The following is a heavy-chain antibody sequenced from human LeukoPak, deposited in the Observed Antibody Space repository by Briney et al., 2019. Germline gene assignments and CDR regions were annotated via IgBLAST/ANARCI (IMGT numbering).Heavy chain of an antibody. Sequence: ASVKVSCKASGYTFTSYGISWVRQAPGQGLEWMGIINPSGVSTSYAQKSQGRVTITMDMSTTTVYMEMRNLRFEDTAIYYCAISAFDYWGQGTLVTVSS. CDR2: INPSGVST. V-gene: IGHV1-46*01. J-gene: IGHJ4*02. CDR1: GYTFTSYG. CDR3: AISAFDY.